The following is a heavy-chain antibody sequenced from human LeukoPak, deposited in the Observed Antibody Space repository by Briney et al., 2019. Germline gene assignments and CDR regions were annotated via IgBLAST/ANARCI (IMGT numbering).Heavy chain of an antibody. Sequence: SETLSLTCTVSGGSISSSSYYWGWIRQPPGKGLEWIGEINHSGSTNYNPSLKSRVTISVDTSKNQFSLKLSSVTAADTAVYYCARVGAYCSGGSCYGYYYYYMDVWGKGTTVTVSS. J-gene: IGHJ6*03. V-gene: IGHV4-39*07. CDR1: GGSISSSSYY. CDR3: ARVGAYCSGGSCYGYYYYYMDV. CDR2: INHSGST. D-gene: IGHD2-15*01.